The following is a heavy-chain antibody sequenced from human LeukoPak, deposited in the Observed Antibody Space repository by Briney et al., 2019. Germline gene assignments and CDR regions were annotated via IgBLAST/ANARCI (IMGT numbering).Heavy chain of an antibody. Sequence: ASVKVSCKASGYTFTSYGISWVRQAPGQGLEWMGWISAYNGNTSYAQKLQGRVTMTTDTSTSTAYMELRSLRSDDTAVYYCAREEQNPYYFDYWGQGTLVTVSS. D-gene: IGHD1/OR15-1a*01. V-gene: IGHV1-18*01. J-gene: IGHJ4*02. CDR3: AREEQNPYYFDY. CDR2: ISAYNGNT. CDR1: GYTFTSYG.